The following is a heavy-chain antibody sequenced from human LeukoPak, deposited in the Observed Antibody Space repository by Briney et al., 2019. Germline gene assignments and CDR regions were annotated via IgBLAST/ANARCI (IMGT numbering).Heavy chain of an antibody. V-gene: IGHV3-21*04. CDR1: AFTFSSYS. J-gene: IGHJ4*02. D-gene: IGHD6-13*01. Sequence: GGSLRLSCAASAFTFSSYSMNWVRQAPGKGLEWVSSISRSSRSIYYADSVRGRFTISRDNAENSLFPQMSSLRSEDTAVYYCARGGIAAADDYWGQGTLVTVSS. CDR2: ISRSSRSI. CDR3: ARGGIAAADDY.